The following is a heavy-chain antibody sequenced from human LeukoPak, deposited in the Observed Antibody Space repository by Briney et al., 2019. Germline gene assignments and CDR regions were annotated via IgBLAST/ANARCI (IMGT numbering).Heavy chain of an antibody. CDR3: GKDRNVYCSGGSCYTL. CDR2: ISGGGDST. CDR1: GFTFNNYA. D-gene: IGHD2-15*01. J-gene: IGHJ4*02. Sequence: PGGSLRLSCAASGFTFNNYAMSWVRQAPGKGLEWVSLISGGGDSTYYADSVKGRFTISRDNSKNTLYLEMNSLRAEDTAVYYCGKDRNVYCSGGSCYTLWGQGTLVTVSS. V-gene: IGHV3-23*01.